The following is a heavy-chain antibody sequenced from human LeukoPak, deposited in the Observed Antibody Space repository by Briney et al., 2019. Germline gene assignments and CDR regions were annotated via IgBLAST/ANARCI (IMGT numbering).Heavy chain of an antibody. Sequence: PGGSLRLSCAASGFTFSDYYMSWIRQTPGKGLEWVSYISSSGSTIYYADPVKGRFTISRDNAKNSLYLQMNSLRAEDTAVYYCARDSRITMVPGYYYYMDVWGKGTTVTVSS. V-gene: IGHV3-11*04. D-gene: IGHD3-10*01. CDR1: GFTFSDYY. CDR2: ISSSGSTI. CDR3: ARDSRITMVPGYYYYMDV. J-gene: IGHJ6*03.